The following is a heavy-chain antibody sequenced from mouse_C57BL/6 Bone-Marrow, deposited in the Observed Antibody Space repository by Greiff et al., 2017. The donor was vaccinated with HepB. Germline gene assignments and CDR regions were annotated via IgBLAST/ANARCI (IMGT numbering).Heavy chain of an antibody. J-gene: IGHJ3*01. CDR1: GFTFSSYT. V-gene: IGHV5-9*01. Sequence: DVKLVESGGGLVKPGGSLKLSCAASGFTFSSYTMSWVRQTPEKRLEWVATISGGGGNTYYPDSVKGRFTISRDNAKNTLYLQMSSLRSEDKALYYCARNYYGSSWAYWGQGTLVTVSA. CDR3: ARNYYGSSWAY. D-gene: IGHD1-1*01. CDR2: ISGGGGNT.